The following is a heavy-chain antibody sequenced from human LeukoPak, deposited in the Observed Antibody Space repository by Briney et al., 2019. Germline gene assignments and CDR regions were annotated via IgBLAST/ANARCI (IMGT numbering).Heavy chain of an antibody. J-gene: IGHJ4*02. CDR1: GYTFTSYG. D-gene: IGHD3-16*02. CDR2: ISAYNGNT. CDR3: ARSPSYDYVWGSYRSAEDFDY. V-gene: IGHV1-18*01. Sequence: ASVKVSCKASGYTFTSYGISWMRQAPGRGLDWMGWISAYNGNTNYAQKLQGRVTMTTDTSTSTAYMELRSLRSDDTAVYYCARSPSYDYVWGSYRSAEDFDYWGQGTLVTVSS.